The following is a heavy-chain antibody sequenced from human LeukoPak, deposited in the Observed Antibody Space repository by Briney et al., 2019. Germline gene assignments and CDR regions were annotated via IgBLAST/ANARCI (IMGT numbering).Heavy chain of an antibody. CDR3: ASLAALDD. CDR2: ISSSSYI. D-gene: IGHD6-6*01. V-gene: IGHV3-21*01. J-gene: IGHJ4*02. Sequence: GGSLRLSCAASGFTFSSYWMHWVRQAPGKGLEWVSSISSSSYIYYADSVKGRFTISRGNAKNSLYLQMNSLRAEDTAVYYCASLAALDDWGQGTLVTVSS. CDR1: GFTFSSYW.